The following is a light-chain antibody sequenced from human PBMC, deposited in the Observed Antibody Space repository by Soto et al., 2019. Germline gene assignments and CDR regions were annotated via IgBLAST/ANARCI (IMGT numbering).Light chain of an antibody. CDR1: QSVSTS. CDR3: QVREVWPS. CDR2: DAS. J-gene: IGKJ1*01. V-gene: IGKV3-11*01. Sequence: IVLTQSPVTLSLTPLERAVLSCMASQSVSTSLAWYQHKPGQAPRLFIYDASKRAPGIPARFSGSGSGTDFTLTISSLEPEDIAVYYCQVREVWPSFGQGTKVDIK.